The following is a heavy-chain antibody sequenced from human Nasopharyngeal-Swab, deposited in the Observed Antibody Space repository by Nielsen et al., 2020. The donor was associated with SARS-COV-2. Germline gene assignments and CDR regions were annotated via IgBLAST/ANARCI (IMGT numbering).Heavy chain of an antibody. J-gene: IGHJ5*02. CDR1: GFTFSSYA. CDR2: ISYDGSNK. CDR3: ARERVAWIVVVVAGREFDP. Sequence: GGSLRLSCAAPGFTFSSYAMHWVRQAPGKGLEWVAVISYDGSNKYYADSVKGRFTIPRDNSKNTLYLQMNSLRAEDTAVYYCARERVAWIVVVVAGREFDPWGQGTLVTVSS. D-gene: IGHD2-15*01. V-gene: IGHV3-30-3*01.